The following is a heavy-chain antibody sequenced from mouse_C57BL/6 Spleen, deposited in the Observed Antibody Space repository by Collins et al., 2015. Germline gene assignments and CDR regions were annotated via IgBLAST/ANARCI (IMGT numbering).Heavy chain of an antibody. CDR1: GYTFTSYW. D-gene: IGHD2-5*01. V-gene: IGHV1-64*01. CDR2: IHPNSGST. J-gene: IGHJ2*01. Sequence: QVQLQQPGAELVKPGASVKLSCKASGYTFTSYWMHWVKQRPGQGLEWIGMIHPNSGSTNYNEKFKSKATLTVDKSSSTAYMQLSSLTSEDSAVYYCARTGGNSNYVGYYFDYWGQGTTLTVSS. CDR3: ARTGGNSNYVGYYFDY.